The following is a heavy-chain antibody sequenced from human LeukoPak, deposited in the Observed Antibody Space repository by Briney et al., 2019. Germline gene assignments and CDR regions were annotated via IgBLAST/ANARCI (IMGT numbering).Heavy chain of an antibody. D-gene: IGHD6-13*01. CDR1: GGSISSGDYY. J-gene: IGHJ4*02. CDR2: IYYSGNT. Sequence: SETLSLTCTVSGGSISSGDYYWSWIRQPPGKGLEWIGYIYYSGNTYYNPSLKSRVTISVDTSKNQFSLKLSSVTAADTAVYYCASTGGAVRYGSSWLFDYWGQGTLVTVSS. CDR3: ASTGGAVRYGSSWLFDY. V-gene: IGHV4-30-4*01.